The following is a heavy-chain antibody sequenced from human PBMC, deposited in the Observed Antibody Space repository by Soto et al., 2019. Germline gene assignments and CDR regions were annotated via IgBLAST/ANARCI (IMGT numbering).Heavy chain of an antibody. CDR2: IYYSGSN. D-gene: IGHD3-22*01. CDR3: AYSSGSYYRVFDY. CDR1: GGSIGSYY. V-gene: IGHV4-59*01. Sequence: PSETLCLTWTVSGGSIGSYYWRWIRQTPGKGLEWIGYIYYSGSNNYNPSLKSRVTISVDTSNNQFSLKLTSVTAADTAVYYCAYSSGSYYRVFDYWGQGTLVTVSS. J-gene: IGHJ4*02.